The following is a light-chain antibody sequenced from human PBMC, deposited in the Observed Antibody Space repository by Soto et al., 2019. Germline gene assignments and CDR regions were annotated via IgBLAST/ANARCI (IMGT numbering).Light chain of an antibody. V-gene: IGKV1-5*03. CDR3: QQYNSYSPWT. CDR2: KAS. J-gene: IGKJ1*01. CDR1: QSVGGW. Sequence: DIQLTQSPSTLSASVGDRVTITCRASQSVGGWLAWYQQKPGKAPNLLIYKASSIKSGVPPRFSGSGSATELTLTISSLQPDDSATYYCQQYNSYSPWTFVQGTKVEI.